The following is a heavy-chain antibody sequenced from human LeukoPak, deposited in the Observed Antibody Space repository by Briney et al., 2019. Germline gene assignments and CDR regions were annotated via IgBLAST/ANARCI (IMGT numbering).Heavy chain of an antibody. D-gene: IGHD4-17*01. CDR2: IFYSGST. V-gene: IGHV4-39*01. Sequence: SETLSLTCTVSGGSISSSSYYWGWIRQPPGKGLEWIGSIFYSGSTYYTPSLKSRVTISVGTSKNQFSLRLSSVTAADTAVYYCARRATVTSHYFDFWARETWSPSPQ. CDR1: GGSISSSSYY. CDR3: ARRATVTSHYFDF. J-gene: IGHJ4*02.